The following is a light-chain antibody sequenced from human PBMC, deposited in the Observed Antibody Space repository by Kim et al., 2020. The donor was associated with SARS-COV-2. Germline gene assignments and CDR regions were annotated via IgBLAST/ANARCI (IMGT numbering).Light chain of an antibody. Sequence: PGERATHSCRASQSVRNYLAWYRQKPGQAPTLLIYDTDNRATGIPTRFSGSGSGTDFTLSISNLDPEDFAVYYCQQRSSWPLTFGGGTKVDIK. V-gene: IGKV3-11*01. CDR1: QSVRNY. J-gene: IGKJ4*01. CDR2: DTD. CDR3: QQRSSWPLT.